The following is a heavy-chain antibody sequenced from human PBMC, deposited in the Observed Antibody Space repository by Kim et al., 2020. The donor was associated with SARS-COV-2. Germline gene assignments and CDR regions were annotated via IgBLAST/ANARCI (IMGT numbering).Heavy chain of an antibody. CDR2: IYYSGST. V-gene: IGHV4-61*01. CDR1: GGSVSSGSYY. Sequence: SETLSLTCTVSGGSVSSGSYYWSWIRQPPGKRLEWIGYIYYSGSTNYNPSLKSRVTISVDTSKNQFSLKLSSVTAADTAVYYCARDRITMVRGVITHTRGFEPWGQGTLVTVSS. D-gene: IGHD3-10*01. J-gene: IGHJ5*02. CDR3: ARDRITMVRGVITHTRGFEP.